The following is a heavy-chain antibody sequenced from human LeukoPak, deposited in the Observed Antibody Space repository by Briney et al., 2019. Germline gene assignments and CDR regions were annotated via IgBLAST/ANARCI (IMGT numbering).Heavy chain of an antibody. Sequence: GGSLRLSCAASGFTFSTYGMHWVRQAPGKGLDWVAFIRYDGSIKYYADSVKGRFTISRDNSKNTLYLQMNSLRAEDTAVYYCAKDTVKATTIRRVPHYMDVWGKGTTVTISS. D-gene: IGHD5-12*01. CDR3: AKDTVKATTIRRVPHYMDV. V-gene: IGHV3-30*02. J-gene: IGHJ6*03. CDR2: IRYDGSIK. CDR1: GFTFSTYG.